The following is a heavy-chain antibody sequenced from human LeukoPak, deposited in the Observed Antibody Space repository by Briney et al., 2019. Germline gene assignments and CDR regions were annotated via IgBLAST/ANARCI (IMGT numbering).Heavy chain of an antibody. CDR2: ISAYNGNT. D-gene: IGHD3-22*01. V-gene: IGHV1-18*01. CDR3: ARGRFSSGYYYGATLDWFDP. CDR1: GYTFTSYG. J-gene: IGHJ5*02. Sequence: GASVKVSCKASGYTFTSYGISWVRQAPGQGLEWMRWISAYNGNTNYAQKLQGRVTMTTDTSTSTAYMELRSLRSDDTAVYYCARGRFSSGYYYGATLDWFDPWGQGTLVTVSS.